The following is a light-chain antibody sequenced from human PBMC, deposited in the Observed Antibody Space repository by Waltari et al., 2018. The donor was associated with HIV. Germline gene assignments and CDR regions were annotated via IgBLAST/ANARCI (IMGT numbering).Light chain of an antibody. CDR1: SSDIGYYDY. Sequence: QSALTQPASVSGSPGQSIVLPCTGSSSDIGYYDYVSWYQQYPGQAPKALIYEVTSRPAGTSSLVSGSKSATTAFLAISKLQTDDEADYFCSSYTRRGTVVFGGGTRLTVL. V-gene: IGLV2-14*01. CDR3: SSYTRRGTVV. CDR2: EVT. J-gene: IGLJ2*01.